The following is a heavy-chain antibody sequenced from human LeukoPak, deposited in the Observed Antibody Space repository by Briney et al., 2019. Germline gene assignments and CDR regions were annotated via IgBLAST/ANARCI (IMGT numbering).Heavy chain of an antibody. J-gene: IGHJ4*02. Sequence: GGSLRLSCAASGFTFSSYAMSWVRQAPGKGLEWVSAISGSGGSTYYADSVKGRFTISRDNAKNSLYLQMNSLRAEDTAVYYCAREEEAASLDYWGQGTLVTVSS. V-gene: IGHV3-23*01. CDR2: ISGSGGST. CDR3: AREEEAASLDY. CDR1: GFTFSSYA. D-gene: IGHD6-25*01.